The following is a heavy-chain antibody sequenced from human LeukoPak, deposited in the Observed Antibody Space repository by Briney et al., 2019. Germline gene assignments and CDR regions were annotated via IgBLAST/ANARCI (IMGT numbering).Heavy chain of an antibody. D-gene: IGHD6-13*01. CDR3: ARYGSYSSSWYFDY. CDR2: IFHSGST. V-gene: IGHV4-39*01. Sequence: SETLSLTRTVSGGSISSSSYYWGWIRQSPGKGLEWIGSIFHSGSTYYDPSLKSRVTISVDTPKNQFSLKLSSVTAADTAVYYCARYGSYSSSWYFDYWGQGTLVTVSS. CDR1: GGSISSSSYY. J-gene: IGHJ4*02.